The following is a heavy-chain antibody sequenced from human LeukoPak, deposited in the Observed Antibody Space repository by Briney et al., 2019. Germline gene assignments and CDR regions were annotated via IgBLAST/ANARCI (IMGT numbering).Heavy chain of an antibody. CDR2: IYHSGST. CDR3: ARRSGSYFDY. Sequence: KPSETLSLTCTVSGYSISSGYYWGWIRQPPGKGLEWIGSIYHSGSTYYNPSLKSRVTISVDTSKNQFSLKLSSVTAADTAVYYCARRSGSYFDYWGQGTLVTVSS. V-gene: IGHV4-38-2*02. J-gene: IGHJ4*02. CDR1: GYSISSGYY. D-gene: IGHD1-26*01.